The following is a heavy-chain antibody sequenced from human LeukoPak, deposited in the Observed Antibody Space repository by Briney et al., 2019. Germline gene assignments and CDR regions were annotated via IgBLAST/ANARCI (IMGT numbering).Heavy chain of an antibody. CDR3: ARSGYGKIFDY. J-gene: IGHJ4*02. V-gene: IGHV3-53*01. CDR2: IYSGGST. Sequence: RPGGSLRLSCAASGFTVSSNYMSWVRQAPGKGLEWVSVIYSGGSTYYADSVKGRFTISRDNSKNTLYLQMNSLRAEDTAVYYCARSGYGKIFDYWGQGTLVTVSS. CDR1: GFTVSSNY. D-gene: IGHD3-10*01.